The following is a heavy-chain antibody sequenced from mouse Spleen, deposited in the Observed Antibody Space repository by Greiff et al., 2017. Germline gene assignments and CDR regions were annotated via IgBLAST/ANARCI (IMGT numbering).Heavy chain of an antibody. CDR1: GFTFSSYA. CDR3: ARHGNYVYYFDY. D-gene: IGHD2-1*01. V-gene: IGHV5-9*04. Sequence: EVKLQESGGGLVKLGGSLKLSCAASGFTFSSYAMSWVRQTPEKRLEWVATISSGGGNTYYPDSVKGRFTISRDNAKNTLYLQMSSLKSEDTAMYYCARHGNYVYYFDYWGQGTTLTVSS. J-gene: IGHJ2*01. CDR2: ISSGGGNT.